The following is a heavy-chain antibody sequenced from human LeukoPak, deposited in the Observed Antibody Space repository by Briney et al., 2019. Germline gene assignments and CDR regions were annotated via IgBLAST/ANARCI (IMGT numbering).Heavy chain of an antibody. CDR3: ARTYGSSGLGYFDL. J-gene: IGHJ2*01. D-gene: IGHD6-13*01. CDR1: GGSISSYY. CDR2: IYYSGST. V-gene: IGHV4-59*01. Sequence: SETLSLTCTVSGGSISSYYWSWIRQPPGKGLEWIGYIYYSGSTNYSPSLKSRLTISVDASKNQFSLKLSSVTAADTAVYYCARTYGSSGLGYFDLWGRGTLVTVSS.